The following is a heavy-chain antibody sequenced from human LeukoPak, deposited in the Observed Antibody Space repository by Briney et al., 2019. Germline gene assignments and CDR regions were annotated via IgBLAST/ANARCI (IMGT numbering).Heavy chain of an antibody. J-gene: IGHJ6*02. V-gene: IGHV3-74*01. D-gene: IGHD6-25*01. CDR2: IDSDGSST. CDR3: ARDRWTTADFHYYYGMDV. Sequence: GGSLRLSCAASGFTFTGNWMHWVRQAPGKGLVWVSRIDSDGSSTSYADSVRGRSTLSRDNAQNTMYLQMNSLRVEDTAVYYCARDRWTTADFHYYYGMDVWGQGTTVTVSS. CDR1: GFTFTGNW.